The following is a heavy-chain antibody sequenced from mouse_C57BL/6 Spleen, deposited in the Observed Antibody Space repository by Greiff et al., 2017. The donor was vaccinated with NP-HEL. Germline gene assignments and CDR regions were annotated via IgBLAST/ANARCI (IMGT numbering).Heavy chain of an antibody. V-gene: IGHV1-82*01. CDR1: GYAFSSSW. CDR2: IYPGDGNT. Sequence: VQLQQSGPELVKPGASVKISCKASGYAFSSSWMNWVKQRPGKGLEWIGRIYPGDGNTNYNGKFKGKATLTADKSSSTAYMQLSSLTSEHSAVYCGAKASYYGPLMDYWGQGTSVTVSS. J-gene: IGHJ4*01. D-gene: IGHD1-1*01. CDR3: AKASYYGPLMDY.